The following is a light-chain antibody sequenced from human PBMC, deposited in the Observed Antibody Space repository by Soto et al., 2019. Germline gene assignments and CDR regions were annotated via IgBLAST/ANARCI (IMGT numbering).Light chain of an antibody. J-gene: IGLJ3*02. CDR1: SRDVGGYNY. V-gene: IGLV2-11*01. Sequence: QSALTQPRSVSGSPGQSVTISCTGTSRDVGGYNYVSWYQQHPGKAPKLMIYDVSKWSSGVPDRFSGSKSGNTASLTISGLQAEDEADYYCCSYAGSHTWVFGGGTKLTVL. CDR3: CSYAGSHTWV. CDR2: DVS.